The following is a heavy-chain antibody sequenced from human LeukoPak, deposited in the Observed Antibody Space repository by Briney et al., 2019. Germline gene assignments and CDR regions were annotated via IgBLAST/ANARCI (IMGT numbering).Heavy chain of an antibody. V-gene: IGHV4-59*02. CDR1: GGSVSSYY. D-gene: IGHD6-13*01. CDR3: ARVYSSSWYKSPYYFDY. CDR2: IFYGGST. Sequence: PSETLSLTCTVSGGSVSSYYRSWIRQLPGKGLEWIGFIFYGGSTNYNPSLKSRVTISVDTSKNQFSLKLSSVTAADTAVYYCARVYSSSWYKSPYYFDYWGQGTLVTVSS. J-gene: IGHJ4*02.